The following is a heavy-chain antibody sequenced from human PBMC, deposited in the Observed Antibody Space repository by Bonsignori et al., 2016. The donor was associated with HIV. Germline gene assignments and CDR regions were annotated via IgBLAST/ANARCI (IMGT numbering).Heavy chain of an antibody. V-gene: IGHV3-30*02. D-gene: IGHD3-10*01. CDR2: IRYDGSKR. J-gene: IGHJ6*03. Sequence: WIRQPPGKGLEWVALIRYDGSKRYYAESVKGRITISRDNSKNTLYLQMNSLRTDDTAVYYCAKAGAYYYYMDVWGKGTTVTVSS. CDR3: AKAGAYYYYMDV.